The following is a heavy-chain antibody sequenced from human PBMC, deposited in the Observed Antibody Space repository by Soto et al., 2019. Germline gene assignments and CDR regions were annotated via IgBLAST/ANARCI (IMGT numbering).Heavy chain of an antibody. CDR2: IYPGDSDT. CDR3: AGGGVRGVITRTRDYYGMDV. D-gene: IGHD3-10*01. V-gene: IGHV5-51*01. Sequence: PGESLKISCKGSGYSFTSYWTGWVRQMPGKGLEWMGIIYPGDSDTRYSPSFQGQVTISADKSISTAYLQWSSLKASDTAMYYCAGGGVRGVITRTRDYYGMDVWGQGTTVTGSS. CDR1: GYSFTSYW. J-gene: IGHJ6*02.